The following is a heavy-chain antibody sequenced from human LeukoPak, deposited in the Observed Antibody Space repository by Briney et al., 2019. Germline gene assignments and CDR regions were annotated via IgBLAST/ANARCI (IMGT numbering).Heavy chain of an antibody. CDR2: IYYSGST. D-gene: IGHD5/OR15-5a*01. V-gene: IGHV4-39*01. CDR3: ARRVSGVSWYFDL. Sequence: SSETLSLTCTVSGGSISSSSYYWGWIRQPPGKGLEWIVSIYYSGSTYYNPSLKSRVTISVDTSKSQFSLKLSSVTAADTAVYYCARRVSGVSWYFDLWGRGTLVTVSS. CDR1: GGSISSSSYY. J-gene: IGHJ2*01.